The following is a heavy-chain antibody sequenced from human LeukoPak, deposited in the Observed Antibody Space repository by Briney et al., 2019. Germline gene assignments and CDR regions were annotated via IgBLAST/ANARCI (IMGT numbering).Heavy chain of an antibody. CDR2: IYYSGST. CDR3: ARVSGGDYLLSWFDP. V-gene: IGHV4-59*11. CDR1: GGSISSHY. J-gene: IGHJ5*02. D-gene: IGHD2-21*02. Sequence: SETLSLTCTVSGGSISSHYWSWIRQPPGKGLEWIGYIYYSGSTNYNPSLKSRVTISVDTSKNQFSLKLSSVTAADTAVYYCARVSGGDYLLSWFDPWGQGTLVTVSS.